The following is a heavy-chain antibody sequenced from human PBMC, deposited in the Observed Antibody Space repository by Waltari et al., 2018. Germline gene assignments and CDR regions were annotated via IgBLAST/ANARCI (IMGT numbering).Heavy chain of an antibody. J-gene: IGHJ4*02. V-gene: IGHV3-15*01. D-gene: IGHD6-19*01. CDR1: GFTVPTAW. CDR2: SKSKTDGGTI. CDR3: TTERDGSHEH. Sequence: EVHLVESGGGLVKPGGSLRLSCAGSGFTVPTAWMTGVRQDPGKGLEWVGLSKSKTDGGTIDYAAPVKGRFTISRDDSKNTLYLQMNSLKTEDTALYYCTTERDGSHEHWGQGTLVTVSS.